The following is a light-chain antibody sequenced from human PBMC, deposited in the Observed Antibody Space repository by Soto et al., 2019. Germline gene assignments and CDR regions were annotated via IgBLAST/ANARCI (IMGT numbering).Light chain of an antibody. CDR2: GAS. J-gene: IGKJ1*01. CDR3: QQYNDWWT. Sequence: IVMTQSPATLSVSPGERVTLSCRARQSVGSNLAWYQQKPGQAPRLLIYGASTRATGIPGRFSGSGSGTEFTLTISSLQSEDFAVYYCQQYNDWWTFGQGTKVDIK. V-gene: IGKV3-15*01. CDR1: QSVGSN.